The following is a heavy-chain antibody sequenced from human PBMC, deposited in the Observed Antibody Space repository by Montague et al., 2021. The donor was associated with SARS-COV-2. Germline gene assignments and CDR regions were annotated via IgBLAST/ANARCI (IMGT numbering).Heavy chain of an antibody. CDR2: IYYSGCT. Sequence: SETLSLTCTVSGGSISSYYWSWIRQPPGKGLEWIGYIYYSGCTNYNPSLKSRVTISVDTSKNQFSLKLSSVTAADTAVYYCAREGMVRGSYYYYGMDVWGQGTTVTVSS. J-gene: IGHJ6*02. V-gene: IGHV4-59*01. CDR3: AREGMVRGSYYYYGMDV. CDR1: GGSISSYY. D-gene: IGHD3-10*01.